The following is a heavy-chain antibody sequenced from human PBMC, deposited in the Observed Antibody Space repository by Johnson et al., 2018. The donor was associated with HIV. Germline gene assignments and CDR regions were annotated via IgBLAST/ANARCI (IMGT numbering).Heavy chain of an antibody. CDR1: GFTFRTYV. Sequence: VQLVESGGGVVQPGRSLRLSCEVYGFTFRTYVMHWVRQAPGKGLEWVANIKQDGSEKHYMDSVKGRFTVSRDNAKNSLDLQMSSLGPEDTAVYYCSRHSPRGYIGYDAFDIWGQGTVVTVSS. CDR3: SRHSPRGYIGYDAFDI. CDR2: IKQDGSEK. V-gene: IGHV3-7*05. D-gene: IGHD5-12*01. J-gene: IGHJ3*02.